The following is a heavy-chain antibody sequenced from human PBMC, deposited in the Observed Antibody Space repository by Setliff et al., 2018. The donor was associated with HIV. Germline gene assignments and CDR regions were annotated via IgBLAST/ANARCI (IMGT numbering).Heavy chain of an antibody. J-gene: IGHJ5*02. Sequence: GGSLRLSCAASGFTFSDSYMSWIRQAPGKGLEWVSYISSSSSYTSYLDSVKGRFTISRDNAKNSLYLQMNSLRVEDTAVYYCARVSGSGNYAHCTSWGQGTLVTVSS. CDR3: ARVSGSGNYAHCTS. V-gene: IGHV3-11*05. D-gene: IGHD3-10*01. CDR1: GFTFSDSY. CDR2: ISSSSSYT.